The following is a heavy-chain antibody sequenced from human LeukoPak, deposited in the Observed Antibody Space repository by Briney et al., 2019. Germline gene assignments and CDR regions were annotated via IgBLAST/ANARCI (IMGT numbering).Heavy chain of an antibody. V-gene: IGHV4-38-2*01. J-gene: IGHJ4*02. D-gene: IGHD1-26*01. CDR2: IYHNGNT. CDR3: ASNIGTVFDY. CDR1: GYSIISGYY. Sequence: PSETLSLTCAVSGYSIISGYYWGWIRQPPRKGLEWIGSIYHNGNTYYNPSLKSRDTISLEMSKRQFSLNLTSVTAADTAVYYCASNIGTVFDYWGQGALVTVSS.